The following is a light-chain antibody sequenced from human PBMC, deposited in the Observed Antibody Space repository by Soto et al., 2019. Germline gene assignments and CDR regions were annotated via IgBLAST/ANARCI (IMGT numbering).Light chain of an antibody. CDR3: QQRSTWPLT. V-gene: IGKV3-11*01. CDR2: DAS. J-gene: IGKJ4*01. Sequence: EIVLTQSPATLSLSPGERASLSCRASQSVGTYLAWYQQKPGQAPRLLIYDASSRAVGVAPRFRGSGSGTDFTLTSAYVEPEDFAVYYCQQRSTWPLTFGGGTRVEF. CDR1: QSVGTY.